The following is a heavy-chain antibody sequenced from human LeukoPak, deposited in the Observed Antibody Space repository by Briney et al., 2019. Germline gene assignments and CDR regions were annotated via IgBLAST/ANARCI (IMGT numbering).Heavy chain of an antibody. Sequence: GGSLRLSCVVSGFTSEFTFSDFDMYWVRQAPGKGLEWVSYISSSGSTKYYADSVKGRFTISRDNAKNSLFLQMNSLRAEDTAVYYCATMTVASAFDYWGQGSLVTVSS. V-gene: IGHV3-48*03. D-gene: IGHD6-19*01. CDR2: ISSSGSTK. CDR1: GFTSEFTFSDFD. J-gene: IGHJ4*02. CDR3: ATMTVASAFDY.